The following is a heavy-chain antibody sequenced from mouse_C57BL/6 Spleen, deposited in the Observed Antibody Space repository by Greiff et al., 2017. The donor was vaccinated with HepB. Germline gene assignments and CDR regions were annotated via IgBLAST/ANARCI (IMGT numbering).Heavy chain of an antibody. J-gene: IGHJ2*01. Sequence: QVQLKESGPELVKPGASVKISCKASGYAFSSSWMNWVKQRPGKGLEWIGRIYPGDGDTNYNGKFKGKATLTADKSSSTAYMQLSSLTSEDSAVYFCARSPRYFDYWGQGTTLTVSS. CDR1: GYAFSSSW. CDR3: ARSPRYFDY. CDR2: IYPGDGDT. V-gene: IGHV1-82*01.